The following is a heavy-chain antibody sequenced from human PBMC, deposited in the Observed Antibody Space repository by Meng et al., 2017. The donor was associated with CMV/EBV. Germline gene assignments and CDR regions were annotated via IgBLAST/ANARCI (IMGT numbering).Heavy chain of an antibody. Sequence: QWPLQEPGPGLVIPSETLSRSCTVTGCSISSISYHWGWSRQPPGKGLEWIGSIYYSGRTYYNPSLKSRVTISVDTSKNQFSLKLSSVTAADTAVYYCARDSAVAGVVDYWGQGTLVTVSS. CDR3: ARDSAVAGVVDY. CDR1: GCSISSISYH. J-gene: IGHJ4*02. CDR2: IYYSGRT. V-gene: IGHV4-39*07. D-gene: IGHD6-19*01.